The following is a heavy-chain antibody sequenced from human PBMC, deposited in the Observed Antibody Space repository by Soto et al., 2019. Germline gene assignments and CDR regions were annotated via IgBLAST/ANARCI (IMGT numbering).Heavy chain of an antibody. CDR3: AKVLVPAASSGGCDY. D-gene: IGHD2-2*01. CDR1: GFTFSSYG. V-gene: IGHV3-30*18. J-gene: IGHJ4*02. CDR2: ISYDGSNK. Sequence: QVQLVESGGGVVQPGRSLRLSCAASGFTFSSYGMHWVRQAPGKGLEWVAVISYDGSNKYYADSVKGRFTISRDNSKNTLYLQMNSLRAEDTAVYYCAKVLVPAASSGGCDYWGQGTLVTVSS.